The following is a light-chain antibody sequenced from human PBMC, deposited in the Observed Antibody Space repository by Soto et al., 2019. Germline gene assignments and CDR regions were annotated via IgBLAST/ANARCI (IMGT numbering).Light chain of an antibody. CDR3: QQGYTTLWT. J-gene: IGKJ1*01. CDR1: QPIGTS. V-gene: IGKV1-39*01. CDR2: AAS. Sequence: DIRMTQSPSTLSASVGDSVTCTCLASQPIGTSLHWYQQKPGKAPKVLISAASRLQSGVSSRFSGSGSGTHFALTISNLQPEDFATYYCQQGYTTLWTFGQGTKVDIK.